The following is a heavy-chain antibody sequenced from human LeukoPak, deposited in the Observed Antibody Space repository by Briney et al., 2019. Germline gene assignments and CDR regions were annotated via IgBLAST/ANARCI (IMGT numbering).Heavy chain of an antibody. V-gene: IGHV1-69*06. CDR3: AKPGSSRGIAGRRPTKYYFDY. J-gene: IGHJ4*02. D-gene: IGHD6-6*01. Sequence: GASVKVSCKASGGTFSSYAISWVRQAPGQGLEWMGGIIPIFGTANYAQKFQGRVTITADKSTSTAYMELNSLRAEDTAVYYCAKPGSSRGIAGRRPTKYYFDYRGQGTLVTVSS. CDR1: GGTFSSYA. CDR2: IIPIFGTA.